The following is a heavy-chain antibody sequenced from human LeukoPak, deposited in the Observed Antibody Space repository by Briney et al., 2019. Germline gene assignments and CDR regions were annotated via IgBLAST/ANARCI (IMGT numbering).Heavy chain of an antibody. CDR3: ARDLPITMVRGVTFYYYYGMDV. V-gene: IGHV3-30-3*01. CDR1: GFTFSSYA. J-gene: IGHJ6*02. Sequence: GRSLRLSCAASGFTFSSYAMHWVRQASGKGLEWVAVISYDGSNKYYADSVKGRFTISRDNSKNTLYLQMNSLRAEDTAVYYCARDLPITMVRGVTFYYYYGMDVWGQGTTVTVSS. CDR2: ISYDGSNK. D-gene: IGHD3-10*01.